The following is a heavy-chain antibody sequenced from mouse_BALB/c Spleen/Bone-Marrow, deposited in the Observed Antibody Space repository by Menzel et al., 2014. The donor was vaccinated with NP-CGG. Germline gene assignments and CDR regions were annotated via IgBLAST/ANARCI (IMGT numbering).Heavy chain of an antibody. CDR2: IDPSDSET. V-gene: IGHV1S127*01. D-gene: IGHD2-4*01. CDR1: GYSFTSYW. CDR3: ARPRYDYDDAMDY. Sequence: QVQLQQPGPQLVRPGASVKISCKASGYSFTSYWMHWVKQRPGQGLEWIGMIDPSDSETRLNQKFKDKATLTVDKSSSTADMQLSSPTSEDSAVYYCARPRYDYDDAMDYWGQGTAVTVSS. J-gene: IGHJ4*01.